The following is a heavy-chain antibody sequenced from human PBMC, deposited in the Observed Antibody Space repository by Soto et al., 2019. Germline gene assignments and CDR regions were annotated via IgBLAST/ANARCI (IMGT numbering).Heavy chain of an antibody. D-gene: IGHD3-10*01. V-gene: IGHV1-8*01. CDR3: AREAASDPSFYYHYMDV. CDR1: GYTFSNYN. CDR2: MNPDSGNT. Sequence: QEQLVQSGAEVQKPGAPVKVSCKASGYTFSNYNINWVRQASGQGLEWMGWMNPDSGNTGYAEEFQGRVTMTRNSTISTAFMEWSGLRSEDTAVYYCAREAASDPSFYYHYMDVWGKGTTVTVSS. J-gene: IGHJ6*03.